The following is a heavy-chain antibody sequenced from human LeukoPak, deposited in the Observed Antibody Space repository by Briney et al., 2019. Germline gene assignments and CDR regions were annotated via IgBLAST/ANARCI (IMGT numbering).Heavy chain of an antibody. CDR3: ARRPRGVIIKTWFDS. V-gene: IGHV4-39*01. D-gene: IGHD3-10*01. Sequence: PSETLSLTCTVSGVSISSSNSYWGWIRQPPGKGLEWIGSIYYSGNTYYNASLKSQVSISIDTSKNQFSLRLTSVTAADTAVHYCARRPRGVIIKTWFDSWGQGTLVTVSS. J-gene: IGHJ5*01. CDR1: GVSISSSNSY. CDR2: IYYSGNT.